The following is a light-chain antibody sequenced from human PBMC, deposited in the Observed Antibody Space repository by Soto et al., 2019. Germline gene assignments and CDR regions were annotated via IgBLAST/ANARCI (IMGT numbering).Light chain of an antibody. Sequence: DIQMTQSPSSLSASVGDRVTVTCRASQSISSYLNWYQQKPGKAPKLLIYAASSLQSGVPSRFSGSGSGTDFTLTISSLQPDDFATYYCQQSSSIAYTFGQGTKLEIK. CDR2: AAS. J-gene: IGKJ2*01. V-gene: IGKV1-39*01. CDR1: QSISSY. CDR3: QQSSSIAYT.